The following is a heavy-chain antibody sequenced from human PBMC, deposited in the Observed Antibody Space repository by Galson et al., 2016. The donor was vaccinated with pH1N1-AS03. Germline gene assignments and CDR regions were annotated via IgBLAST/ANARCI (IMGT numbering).Heavy chain of an antibody. D-gene: IGHD4-17*01. CDR2: IYWNDDI. CDR1: GFSLSTSGVG. CDR3: ARAYYGDFADWFDP. J-gene: IGHJ5*02. Sequence: PALVKPTQTLTLTCTFSGFSLSTSGVGVGWIRQAPGKALEWLAIIYWNDDIRYSPSLRNRLTITKDTSKSQVVLTMTNMDPVDKATYFCARAYYGDFADWFDPWGQGTLVTVSS. V-gene: IGHV2-5*01.